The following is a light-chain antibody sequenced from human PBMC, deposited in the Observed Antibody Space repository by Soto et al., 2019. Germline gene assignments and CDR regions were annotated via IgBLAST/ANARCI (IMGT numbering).Light chain of an antibody. Sequence: IQTTHSPSSLSASVGERVTITCRASQSISSYLNWYQQKPGKAPKLLIYAASSLQSGVPSRFSGSGSGTDFTLTISSLQPEDFATYYCQQSYSTPLTFGGGTKVDIK. CDR1: QSISSY. V-gene: IGKV1-39*01. CDR2: AAS. CDR3: QQSYSTPLT. J-gene: IGKJ4*01.